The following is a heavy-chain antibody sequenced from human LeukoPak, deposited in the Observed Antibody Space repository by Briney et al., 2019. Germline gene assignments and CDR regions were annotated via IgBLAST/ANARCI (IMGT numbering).Heavy chain of an antibody. D-gene: IGHD5/OR15-5a*01. CDR1: GDSVSNNSAT. CDR3: ERGSTTKFHY. Sequence: SQTLSLTCAISGDSVSNNSATWNWIRQSPSRGLEWLGRTYYRSKWYTDYAVSVKSRITINPDTSKNQFSLQLNSVTPEDTAVYYCERGSTTKFHYWGQGTLVTVSS. J-gene: IGHJ4*02. CDR2: TYYRSKWYT. V-gene: IGHV6-1*01.